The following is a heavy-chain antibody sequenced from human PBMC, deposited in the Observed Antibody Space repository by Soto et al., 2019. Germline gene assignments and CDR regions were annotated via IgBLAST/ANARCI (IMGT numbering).Heavy chain of an antibody. CDR1: GFTFSDYA. CDR3: GSPLFRTPDWYFVP. CDR2: VSHDGRNT. D-gene: IGHD3-10*01. Sequence: GGSLRLSCAASGFTFSDYAMHWVRQAPGKGLEWVAVVSHDGRNTHYADSVKGRFTISRDNSKNTLYLQMNSLRAEDTAVYYYGSPLFRTPDWYFVPGAVAPWSPSPQ. V-gene: IGHV3-30*03. J-gene: IGHJ2*01.